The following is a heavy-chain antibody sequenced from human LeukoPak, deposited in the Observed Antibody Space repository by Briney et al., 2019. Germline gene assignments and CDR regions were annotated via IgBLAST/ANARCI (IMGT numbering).Heavy chain of an antibody. Sequence: PGGSLRLSCAASGFIFSGYSMHWVRQAPGKGLDWVAVISNDGKKEYYAESVKGRFTISRDSPKNTLNLQMSSLRAEDTAVYFCVRGGANPNFAYMDVWGEGTTVTVSS. CDR3: VRGGANPNFAYMDV. J-gene: IGHJ6*03. CDR2: ISNDGKKE. D-gene: IGHD4/OR15-4a*01. V-gene: IGHV3-30*04. CDR1: GFIFSGYS.